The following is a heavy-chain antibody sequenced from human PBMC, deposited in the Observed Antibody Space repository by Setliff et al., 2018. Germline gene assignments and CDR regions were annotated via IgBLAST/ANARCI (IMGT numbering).Heavy chain of an antibody. CDR2: IIPIFGTA. V-gene: IGHV1-69*13. D-gene: IGHD2-8*01. J-gene: IGHJ4*02. CDR3: AIDSLPRYCTNGVCYEEFDY. Sequence: ASVKVSCKASGGTFSSYAISWVRQAPGQGLEWMGGIIPIFGTANYAQKFQGRVTITADESTSTAYMELSSLRSEDTAAYYCAIDSLPRYCTNGVCYEEFDYWGQGTLVTVSS. CDR1: GGTFSSYA.